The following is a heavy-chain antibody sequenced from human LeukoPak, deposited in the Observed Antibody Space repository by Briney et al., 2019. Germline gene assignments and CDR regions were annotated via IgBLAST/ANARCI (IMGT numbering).Heavy chain of an antibody. CDR2: ISSSGNTI. Sequence: GGSLRLSCAASGFTFSTYSMNWVRQAPGKGLEWVSYISSSGNTIYCADSVKGRFTISRDNAKNSLYLQINSLRAEDAAVYYCARDENNSGTYYDAFDIWGQGTMVTVSS. V-gene: IGHV3-48*01. J-gene: IGHJ3*02. CDR1: GFTFSTYS. D-gene: IGHD1-26*01. CDR3: ARDENNSGTYYDAFDI.